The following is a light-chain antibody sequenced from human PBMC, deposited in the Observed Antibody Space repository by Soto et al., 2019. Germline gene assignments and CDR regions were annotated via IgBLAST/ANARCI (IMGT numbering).Light chain of an antibody. J-gene: IGKJ1*01. CDR3: QQYGTAPWT. V-gene: IGKV3-20*01. Sequence: ENVLTQSPGTLSLSPGERATLSCRASQAVSSSYLAWYQQKPGLAPRLLIYAVSSRATGIPDRFSGSGSGTDFTLTISRLEPEDFAVYYCQQYGTAPWTFGQGTKVDIK. CDR2: AVS. CDR1: QAVSSSY.